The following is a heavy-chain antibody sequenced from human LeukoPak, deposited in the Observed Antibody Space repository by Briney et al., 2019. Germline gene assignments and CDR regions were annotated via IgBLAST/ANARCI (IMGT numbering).Heavy chain of an antibody. CDR3: AKVRRDPNYGDAFDV. Sequence: GGSLRLSCAASGFSFSTYTMNWVRQAPGKGLEWVSAINGRGDSTFYADSVKGQFTISRDNSKSTVYLQMNSLRADDTAVYYCAKVRRDPNYGDAFDVWGQGTMVTVSS. CDR1: GFSFSTYT. D-gene: IGHD4-17*01. V-gene: IGHV3-23*01. J-gene: IGHJ3*01. CDR2: INGRGDST.